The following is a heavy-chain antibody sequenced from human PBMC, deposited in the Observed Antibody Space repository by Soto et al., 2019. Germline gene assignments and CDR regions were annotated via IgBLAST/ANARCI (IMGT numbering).Heavy chain of an antibody. Sequence: GGSLRLSCAASGFTFSSYTMTWVRQAPGKGLEWVSYITSSSSNIYYADSVKGRFTISRDNAKNSLYLQMNSLRAEDTAVYFCAREILSGSYYVDYWGQGTLVTVSS. D-gene: IGHD1-26*01. J-gene: IGHJ4*02. CDR2: ITSSSSNI. V-gene: IGHV3-48*01. CDR1: GFTFSSYT. CDR3: AREILSGSYYVDY.